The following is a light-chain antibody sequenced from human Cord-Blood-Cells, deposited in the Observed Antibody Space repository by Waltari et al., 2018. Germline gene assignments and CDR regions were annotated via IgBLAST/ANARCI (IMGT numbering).Light chain of an antibody. CDR3: QQYKSYST. CDR1: QSISSW. V-gene: IGKV1-5*03. J-gene: IGKJ1*01. CDR2: KAS. Sequence: DIQMTQSPSTLSASVGDRVTITCRASQSISSWLAWYQQKPGKAPQLQIYKASSLESGVPSRFRGSGSGTEFTLTISSLQPDDFATYYCQQYKSYSTFGQGTKVEIK.